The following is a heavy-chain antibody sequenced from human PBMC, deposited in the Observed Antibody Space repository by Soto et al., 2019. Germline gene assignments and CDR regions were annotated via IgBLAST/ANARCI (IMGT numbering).Heavy chain of an antibody. D-gene: IGHD3-3*01. CDR1: GFTFTSYA. J-gene: IGHJ4*02. Sequence: EVQLLESGGGLVQPGGSLSLSCAASGFTFTSYAMSWFRQAPGKGLEWVSAISGSGDITFYAGSVQGRFTLSRDNSKNTLYLQMTSMRGEDTVGYYGAVITYYDFWSGKGHLDYCGQGTMVTVSS. CDR2: ISGSGDIT. CDR3: AVITYYDFWSGKGHLDY. V-gene: IGHV3-23*01.